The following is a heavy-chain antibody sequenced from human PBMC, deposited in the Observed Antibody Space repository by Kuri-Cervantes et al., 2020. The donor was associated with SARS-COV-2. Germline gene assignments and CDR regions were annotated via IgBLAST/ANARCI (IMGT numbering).Heavy chain of an antibody. CDR2: IYTSGST. J-gene: IGHJ6*02. CDR3: ARVTGTRSYYYYGMGV. Sequence: GSLRLSCAVHDESFSGYYWSWIRQPAGKGLEGIGRIYTSGSTNYNPSLKSRVTMSVDTSKNQFSLKLSSVTAADTAVYYCARVTGTRSYYYYGMGVWGQGTTVTVSS. CDR1: DESFSGYY. D-gene: IGHD1-7*01. V-gene: IGHV4-59*10.